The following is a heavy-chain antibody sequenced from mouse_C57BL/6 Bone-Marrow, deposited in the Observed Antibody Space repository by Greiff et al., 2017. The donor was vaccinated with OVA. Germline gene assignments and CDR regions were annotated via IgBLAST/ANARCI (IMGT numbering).Heavy chain of an antibody. CDR3: ARGLRRPHLDYAMDY. D-gene: IGHD2-2*01. Sequence: EVQRVESGPGLAKPSQTLSLTCSVTGYSITSDYWNWIRKFPGNKLEYMGYISYSGSTYYNPSLKSRISITRDTSKNQYYLQLNSVTTEDTATYYCARGLRRPHLDYAMDYWGQGTSVTVSS. V-gene: IGHV3-8*01. CDR2: ISYSGST. CDR1: GYSITSDY. J-gene: IGHJ4*01.